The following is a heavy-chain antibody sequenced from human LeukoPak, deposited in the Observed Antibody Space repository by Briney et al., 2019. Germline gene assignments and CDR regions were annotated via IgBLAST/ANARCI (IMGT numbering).Heavy chain of an antibody. CDR2: ISSSSSYT. V-gene: IGHV3-11*05. J-gene: IGHJ3*02. CDR3: ARVGGGGTTGAFDI. D-gene: IGHD2-15*01. Sequence: PGGSLRLSCAASGFTFSDYYMSWIRQAPGKGLEWVSYISSSSSYTNYADSVKGRFTISRDNAKNSLYLQMNTLRAQDTAGYYCARVGGGGTTGAFDIWGQGTMVIVSS. CDR1: GFTFSDYY.